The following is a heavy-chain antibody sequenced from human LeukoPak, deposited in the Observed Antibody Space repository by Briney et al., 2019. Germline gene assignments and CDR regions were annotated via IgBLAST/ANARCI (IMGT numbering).Heavy chain of an antibody. CDR1: SGSISSYAYF. V-gene: IGHV4-61*08. CDR2: IYYSGST. D-gene: IGHD3-3*01. CDR3: ARGATYYDFWSGSNGNAFDI. J-gene: IGHJ3*02. Sequence: SETLSLTCTVSSGSISSYAYFWGWIRQPPGKGLEWIGYIYYSGSTNYNPSLKSRVTISVDTSKNQFSLKLSSVTAADTAVYYCARGATYYDFWSGSNGNAFDIWGQGTMVTVSS.